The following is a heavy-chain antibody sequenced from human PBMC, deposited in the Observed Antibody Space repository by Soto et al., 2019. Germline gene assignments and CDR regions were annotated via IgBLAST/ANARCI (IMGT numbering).Heavy chain of an antibody. V-gene: IGHV4-30-2*01. J-gene: IGHJ4*02. CDR1: GGSISDGGYS. CDR2: THVSGDT. CDR3: ARSPFYGSKSHVDY. D-gene: IGHD3-10*01. Sequence: QLQLQESGSGLVKPSQTLSLNCAVSGGSISDGGYSWSWIRQPPGKGLEWIGYTHVSGDTYYNPSLTGRVTLSVDRSRNQFSLNLRSTTAADTAVYYCARSPFYGSKSHVDYWGQGALVSVSS.